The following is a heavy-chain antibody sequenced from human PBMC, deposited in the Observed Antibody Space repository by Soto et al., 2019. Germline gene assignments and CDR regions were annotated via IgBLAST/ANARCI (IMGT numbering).Heavy chain of an antibody. CDR3: ARGSLSIGSGDDFDY. CDR1: GYTFTSYD. Sequence: QVQLVQSGAEVKKPGASVKVSCKASGYTFTSYDINWVRQATGQGLEWMGWMNPNSGNTGYAQKFQGRVTMTRSTSISTAYMALSSLRSEDTAVYYCARGSLSIGSGDDFDYWCQGTLVTVSS. J-gene: IGHJ4*02. V-gene: IGHV1-8*01. CDR2: MNPNSGNT. D-gene: IGHD3-10*01.